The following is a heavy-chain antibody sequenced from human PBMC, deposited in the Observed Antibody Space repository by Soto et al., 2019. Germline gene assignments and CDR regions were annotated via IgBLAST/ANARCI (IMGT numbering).Heavy chain of an antibody. V-gene: IGHV4-31*01. CDR1: GDSIGRGGYY. CDR2: IYYSGTT. Sequence: HVELQESGPGLVKPSETLSLTCNVSGDSIGRGGYYWSWIRQHPGKGLEWLGHIYYSGTTFYNPSLKSPITMSVDRSHNQFSLKLSSVTAADTAVYYCTRVDCSGGSCYSLDYWGQGTLVTVSS. D-gene: IGHD2-15*01. J-gene: IGHJ4*02. CDR3: TRVDCSGGSCYSLDY.